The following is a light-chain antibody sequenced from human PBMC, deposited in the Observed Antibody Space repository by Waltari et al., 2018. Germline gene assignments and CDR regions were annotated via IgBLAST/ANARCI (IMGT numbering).Light chain of an antibody. CDR2: AAS. Sequence: DIQMTQSPSSLSAYVGDRVSITCRASQGIINYLAWYQQKPGKVPKLLIYAASTLQSGVPSRFSGSGSGTDFTLTISSLQPEDAATYYCQKYVNAPATFGQATKVEIK. V-gene: IGKV1-27*01. J-gene: IGKJ1*01. CDR3: QKYVNAPAT. CDR1: QGIINY.